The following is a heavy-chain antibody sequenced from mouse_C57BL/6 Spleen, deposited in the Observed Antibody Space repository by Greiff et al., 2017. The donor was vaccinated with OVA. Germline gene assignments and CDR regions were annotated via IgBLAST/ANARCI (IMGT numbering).Heavy chain of an antibody. CDR3: ARRGGIYDGYWYFDV. D-gene: IGHD2-3*01. J-gene: IGHJ1*03. V-gene: IGHV1-69*01. CDR1: GYTFTSYW. CDR2: IDPSDSYT. Sequence: QVQLKQPGAELVMPGASVKLSCKASGYTFTSYWMHWVKQRPGQGLEWIGEIDPSDSYTNYNQKFKGKSTLTVDKSSSTAYMQLSSLTSEDSAVYYCARRGGIYDGYWYFDVWGTGTTVTVSS.